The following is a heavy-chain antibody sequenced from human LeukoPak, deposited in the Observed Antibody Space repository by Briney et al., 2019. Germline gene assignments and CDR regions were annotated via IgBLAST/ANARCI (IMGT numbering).Heavy chain of an antibody. CDR1: GGSITNTNY. CDR2: VNLQGST. Sequence: SETLSLTCGVSGGSITNTNYWTWVRQPPGKGLEWIGEVNLQGSTNYNPSLMGRVAISVDTSENHISLQLTSVTAADTAVYYCARAKSPNDYWGQGTLVTVSS. V-gene: IGHV4-4*02. CDR3: ARAKSPNDY. J-gene: IGHJ4*02.